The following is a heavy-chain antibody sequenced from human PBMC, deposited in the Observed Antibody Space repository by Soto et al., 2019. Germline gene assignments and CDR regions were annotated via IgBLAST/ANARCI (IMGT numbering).Heavy chain of an antibody. CDR1: GFTFSSYA. CDR2: ISSNGGYT. J-gene: IGHJ4*02. Sequence: EVQLVESGGGLVQPGGSLRLSCAASGFTFSSYAMHWVRQAPGKGLEYVSAISSNGGYTYYANSLKGRFTISRDNYTNTLYLQMGSLRAEDMAVYYCARRDGYNFDYWGQGTLVTVSS. V-gene: IGHV3-64*01. CDR3: ARRDGYNFDY. D-gene: IGHD5-12*01.